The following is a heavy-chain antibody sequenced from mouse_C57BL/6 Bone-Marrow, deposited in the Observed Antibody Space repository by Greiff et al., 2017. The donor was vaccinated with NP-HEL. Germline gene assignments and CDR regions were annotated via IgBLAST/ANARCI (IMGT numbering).Heavy chain of an antibody. J-gene: IGHJ2*01. CDR1: GFSLTSYA. CDR3: AGGPTGKGYYFDY. V-gene: IGHV2-9-1*01. D-gene: IGHD4-1*02. Sequence: QVQLKESGPGLVAPSQSLSITCTVSGFSLTSYAISWVRQPPGKGLEWLGVIWTGGGTNYNSALKSRLIISKDNSKSQVFLKMNSLQTDDTARYYCAGGPTGKGYYFDYWGQGTTLTVSS. CDR2: IWTGGGT.